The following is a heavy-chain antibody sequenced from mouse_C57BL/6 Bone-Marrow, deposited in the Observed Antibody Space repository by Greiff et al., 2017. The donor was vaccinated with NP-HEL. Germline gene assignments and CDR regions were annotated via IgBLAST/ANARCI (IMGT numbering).Heavy chain of an antibody. D-gene: IGHD1-1*01. V-gene: IGHV6-3*01. Sequence: VQLKESGGGLVQPGGSMKLSCVASGFTFSNYWMNWVRQSPEKGLEWVAQIRLKSDNYATHYAESVKGRFTISRDDSKSSVYLQMNNLRAEDTGIYYCTGPLYYGSSYEYYFDYWGQGTTLTVSS. CDR2: IRLKSDNYAT. J-gene: IGHJ2*01. CDR1: GFTFSNYW. CDR3: TGPLYYGSSYEYYFDY.